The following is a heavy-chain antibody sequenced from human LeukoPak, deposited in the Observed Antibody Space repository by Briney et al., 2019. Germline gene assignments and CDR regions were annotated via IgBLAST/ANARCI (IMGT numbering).Heavy chain of an antibody. J-gene: IGHJ4*02. CDR3: AKATHPSSGWLYYFDY. CDR1: GFTFDDYA. CDR2: ISWNSGSI. Sequence: GGSLRLSCAASGFTFDDYAMHWVRQAPGKGLEWVSGISWNSGSIGYADSVKGRFTISRDNAKNSLYLQMNSLRAEDTALYYCAKATHPSSGWLYYFDYWGQGTLVTVSS. V-gene: IGHV3-9*01. D-gene: IGHD6-19*01.